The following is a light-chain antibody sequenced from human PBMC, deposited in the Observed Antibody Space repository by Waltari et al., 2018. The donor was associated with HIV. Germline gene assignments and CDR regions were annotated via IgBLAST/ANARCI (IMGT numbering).Light chain of an antibody. CDR1: HSLLDNNENNF. CDR3: MQALQTPPT. V-gene: IGKV2-28*01. J-gene: IGKJ2*01. CDR2: LGS. Sequence: ILLSQSLLLLLVLPGEPAYISCISSHSLLDNNENNFLDWYLQKPGQSPQLLIYLGSSRASGVPDRFSGSGSGTDFTLHISRVEADDVGLYYCMQALQTPPTFGQGTKLEIK.